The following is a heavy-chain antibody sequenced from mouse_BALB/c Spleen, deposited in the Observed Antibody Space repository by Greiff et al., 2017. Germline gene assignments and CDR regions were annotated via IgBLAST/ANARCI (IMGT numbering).Heavy chain of an antibody. CDR1: GFAFSSYD. J-gene: IGHJ1*01. Sequence: DVHLVESGGGLVKPGGSLKLSCAASGFAFSSYDMSWVRQTPEKRLEWVAYISSGGGSTYYPDTVKGRFTISRDNAKNTLYLQMSSLKSEDTAMYYCASCYYRYDGYFDVWGAGTTVTVSS. V-gene: IGHV5-12-1*01. CDR2: ISSGGGST. D-gene: IGHD2-14*01. CDR3: ASCYYRYDGYFDV.